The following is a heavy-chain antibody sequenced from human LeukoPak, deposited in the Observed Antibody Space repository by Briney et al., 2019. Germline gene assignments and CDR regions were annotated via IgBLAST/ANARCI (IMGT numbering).Heavy chain of an antibody. CDR2: IYSDGSST. CDR3: ARGASGYGNFDY. Sequence: GGSLRLACAAYGFSFNTYWMHWVRQAPGKGLVWVSRIYSDGSSTYYADSVKGRFTCSRDNAKNTVYLQMNSLRAEDTAVYYCARGASGYGNFDYWGQGTLVTVSS. D-gene: IGHD5-12*01. V-gene: IGHV3-74*01. J-gene: IGHJ4*02. CDR1: GFSFNTYW.